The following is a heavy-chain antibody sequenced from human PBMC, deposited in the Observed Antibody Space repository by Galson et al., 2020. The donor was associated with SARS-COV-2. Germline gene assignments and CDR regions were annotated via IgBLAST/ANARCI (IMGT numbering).Heavy chain of an antibody. V-gene: IGHV3-33*01. CDR2: IWYDGSNK. D-gene: IGHD3-9*01. J-gene: IGHJ6*02. CDR1: GFTFSSYG. CDR3: ASTYYDILTGYSPDYYYYGMDV. Sequence: GESLKISCAASGFTFSSYGMHWVRQAPGKGLEWVAVIWYDGSNKYYADSVKGRFTISRDNSKNTLYLQMNSLRAEDTAVYYCASTYYDILTGYSPDYYYYGMDVWGQGTTVTVSS.